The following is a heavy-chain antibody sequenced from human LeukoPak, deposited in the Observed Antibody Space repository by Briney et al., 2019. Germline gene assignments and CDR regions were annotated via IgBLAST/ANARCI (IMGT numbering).Heavy chain of an antibody. V-gene: IGHV4-59*01. CDR2: IDYSGST. D-gene: IGHD2-8*01. CDR1: GGSISSYY. J-gene: IGHJ6*03. CDR3: ARGRGDCTNGAQGCTGSQYYYYIDV. Sequence: SQSLSLTRTVSGGSISSYYWSWVRQPPGNRLRWIRDIDYSGSTSYNPSLQSRVTIAVDTSKNQYSLNLSSVTAADTAVYYCARGRGDCTNGAQGCTGSQYYYYIDVWGKGTTVTVSS.